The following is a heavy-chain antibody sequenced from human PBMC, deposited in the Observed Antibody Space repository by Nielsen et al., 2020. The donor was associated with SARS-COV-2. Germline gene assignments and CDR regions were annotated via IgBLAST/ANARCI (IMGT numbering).Heavy chain of an antibody. Sequence: GESLKISCAASGFTFSSYSMNWVRQAPGTGLEWVSSISSRSSYIYYADSVKGRFTISRDNAKNSLYLQMNSLRAEDTAVYYCAIIWSGYTDAFDIWGQGTMVTVSS. V-gene: IGHV3-21*01. CDR3: AIIWSGYTDAFDI. CDR1: GFTFSSYS. CDR2: ISSRSSYI. J-gene: IGHJ3*02. D-gene: IGHD3-3*01.